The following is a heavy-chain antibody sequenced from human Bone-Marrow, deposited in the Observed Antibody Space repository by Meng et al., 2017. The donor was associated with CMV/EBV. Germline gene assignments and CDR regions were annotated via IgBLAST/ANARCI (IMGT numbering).Heavy chain of an antibody. Sequence: GESLKISCAASGFTVSSNYMSWVRQAPGKGLEWVSVIYSGGSTYYADSVKGRFTISRDNSKNTLYLQMNSLRAEDTAVYYCASTLTLDNWGQGTLVTVSS. J-gene: IGHJ4*02. CDR2: IYSGGST. V-gene: IGHV3-53*05. CDR3: ASTLTLDN. CDR1: GFTVSSNY.